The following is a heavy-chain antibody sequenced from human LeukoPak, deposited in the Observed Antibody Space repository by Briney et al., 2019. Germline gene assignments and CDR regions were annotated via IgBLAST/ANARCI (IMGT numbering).Heavy chain of an antibody. CDR2: IYYSGRT. CDR1: GGSISISSYY. Sequence: SETLSLTCTVSGGSISISSYYWGWVRQPPGKGLEWIGDIYYSGRTYYNSSLKSRLTLSVDTSRNQFSLKLSSVSASDTAAYYCARRRYYDSTGYPDWGQGTLVSVSP. D-gene: IGHD3-22*01. CDR3: ARRRYYDSTGYPD. V-gene: IGHV4-39*01. J-gene: IGHJ1*01.